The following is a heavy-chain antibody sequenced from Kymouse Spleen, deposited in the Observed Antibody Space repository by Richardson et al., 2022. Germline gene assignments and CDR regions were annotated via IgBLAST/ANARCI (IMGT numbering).Heavy chain of an antibody. J-gene: IGHJ4*02. CDR2: ISSSSSTI. Sequence: EVQLVESGGGLVQPGGSLRLSCAASGFTFSSYSMNWVRQAPGKGLEWVSYISSSSSTIYYADSVKGRFTISRDNAKNSLYLQMNSLRDEDTAVYYCARREGITGTTIPFDYWGQGTLVTVSS. CDR1: GFTFSSYS. V-gene: IGHV3-48*02. D-gene: IGHD1-7*01. CDR3: ARREGITGTTIPFDY.